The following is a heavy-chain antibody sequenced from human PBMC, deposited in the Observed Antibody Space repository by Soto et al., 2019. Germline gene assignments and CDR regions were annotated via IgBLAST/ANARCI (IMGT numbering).Heavy chain of an antibody. J-gene: IGHJ3*02. V-gene: IGHV4-59*08. D-gene: IGHD3-9*01. CDR2: IYYSGST. CDR3: ARHFVDWAAFDI. Sequence: AETLSLTCTVSGGSISSYYWSWIRQPPGKGLEWIGYIYYSGSTNYNPSLKSRVTISVDTSKNQFSLKLSSVTAADTAVYYCARHFVDWAAFDIWGQGTMVTVSS. CDR1: GGSISSYY.